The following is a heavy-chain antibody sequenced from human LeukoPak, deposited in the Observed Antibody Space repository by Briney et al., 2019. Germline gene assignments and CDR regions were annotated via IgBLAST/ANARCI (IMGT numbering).Heavy chain of an antibody. D-gene: IGHD3-22*01. V-gene: IGHV3-66*01. CDR2: IYSGGST. J-gene: IGHJ4*02. CDR3: ATLSSGYYLDY. Sequence: GGSLRLSCAASGFTFSSYGMHWVRQAPGKGLEWVSVIYSGGSTYYADSVKGRFTISRDNSKNTLYLQMNSLRAEDTAVYYCATLSSGYYLDYRGQGTLVTVSS. CDR1: GFTFSSYG.